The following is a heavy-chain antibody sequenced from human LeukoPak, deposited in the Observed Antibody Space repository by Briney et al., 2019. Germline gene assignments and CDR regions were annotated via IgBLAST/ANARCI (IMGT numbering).Heavy chain of an antibody. CDR1: GGSFSGYY. Sequence: ASETLSLTCAVYGGSFSGYYWSWLRQPPGKGLEWIGEISHSGSTNYNPSLKSRVTISVDTSKNQFSLKLSSVTAADTAVYYCARGPLGYCSSTSCPRDVDYWGQGTLVTVSS. V-gene: IGHV4-34*01. CDR3: ARGPLGYCSSTSCPRDVDY. CDR2: ISHSGST. D-gene: IGHD2-2*01. J-gene: IGHJ4*02.